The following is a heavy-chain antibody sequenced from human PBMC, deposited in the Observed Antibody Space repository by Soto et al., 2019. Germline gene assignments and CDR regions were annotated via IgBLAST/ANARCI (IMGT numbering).Heavy chain of an antibody. J-gene: IGHJ6*02. CDR3: ARATRYFGMDV. CDR1: GGSFSGYY. CDR2: INHSGST. V-gene: IGHV4-34*01. Sequence: PSETLSLTCAVYGGSFSGYYWSWIRQPPGKGLEWIGEINHSGSTNYNPSLKSRVTISVDTSKNQFSLKLSSVTAADTAVYYCARATRYFGMDVWGQGTTVT. D-gene: IGHD3-9*01.